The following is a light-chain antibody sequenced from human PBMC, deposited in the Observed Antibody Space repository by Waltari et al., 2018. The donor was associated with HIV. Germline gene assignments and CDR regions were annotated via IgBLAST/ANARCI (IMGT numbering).Light chain of an antibody. J-gene: IGLJ3*02. V-gene: IGLV2-14*01. CDR1: SSDSGAYDY. CDR2: EVS. CDR3: SSYTTSSTLL. Sequence: QSALTQPASVSGSLGQSIAISCIGTSSDSGAYDYVSWYQQHPGKAPKLMIFEVSDRPSGVSDRFSGSKSADTASLTISGLQAEDEADYYCSSYTTSSTLLFGGGTKVTVL.